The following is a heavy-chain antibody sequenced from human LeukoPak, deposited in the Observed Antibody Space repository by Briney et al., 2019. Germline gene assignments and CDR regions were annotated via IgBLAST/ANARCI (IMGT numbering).Heavy chain of an antibody. D-gene: IGHD6-13*01. CDR2: ISYDGNNK. J-gene: IGHJ1*01. CDR1: GFTFSSYA. Sequence: GSLRLSCAASGFTFSSYAMHWVRQAPGKGLEWVAVISYDGNNKYYADSVKGRFTISRDNSKNTLYLQMNSLRAEDTAVYYCARGMVAAAEYFQHWGQGTLVTVSS. CDR3: ARGMVAAAEYFQH. V-gene: IGHV3-30*04.